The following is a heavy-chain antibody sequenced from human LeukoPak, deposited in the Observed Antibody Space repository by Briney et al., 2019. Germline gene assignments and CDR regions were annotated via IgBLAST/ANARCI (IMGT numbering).Heavy chain of an antibody. D-gene: IGHD6-13*01. J-gene: IGHJ4*02. CDR1: GGSVTSGAYS. CDR3: ASVPAAAHRGYFDF. CDR2: FYHSGST. V-gene: IGHV4-30-2*01. Sequence: PSETLSLTCAVSGGSVTSGAYSWTWIRQPPGKGLEWIAYFYHSGSTYYNPSLKSRVTISVDRSKNQFSLKLGSVTAADTAVYYCASVPAAAHRGYFDFWGQGTLVTVSS.